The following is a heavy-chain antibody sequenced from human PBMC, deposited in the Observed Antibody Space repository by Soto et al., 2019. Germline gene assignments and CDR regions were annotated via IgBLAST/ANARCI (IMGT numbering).Heavy chain of an antibody. CDR2: IYYSGST. CDR3: ARDLGGATVKECNYYHYGLAV. Sequence: SLTCTVSGGSISSYYWSWIRQPPGKGLEWIGYIYYSGSTNYNPSLKSRVTISVDTSKNQFSLKLSSVTAADTAVYYCARDLGGATVKECNYYHYGLAVRAQGTTVPVSS. CDR1: GGSISSYY. V-gene: IGHV4-59*01. D-gene: IGHD4-17*01. J-gene: IGHJ6*02.